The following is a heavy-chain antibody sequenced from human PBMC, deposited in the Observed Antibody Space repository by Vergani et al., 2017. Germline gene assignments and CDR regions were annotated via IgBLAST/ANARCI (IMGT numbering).Heavy chain of an antibody. CDR1: GFTFSTYA. Sequence: EVQLLESGGSLKQPGGSVRLSCAASGFTFSTYAMHWVRQARGKGLEWVSALTGGGGSTYYADSFKGRFIISRDNSRDTLYLQMNSLRPDDTATYYCVKDAGSYENFYDSWGQGALVTVSS. J-gene: IGHJ4*02. CDR3: VKDAGSYENFYDS. D-gene: IGHD1-26*01. V-gene: IGHV3-23*01. CDR2: LTGGGGST.